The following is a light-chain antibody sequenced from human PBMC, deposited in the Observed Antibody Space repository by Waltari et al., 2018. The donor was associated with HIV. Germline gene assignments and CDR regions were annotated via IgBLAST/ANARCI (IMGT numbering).Light chain of an antibody. Sequence: QSALTQPASVPGSPGQSITIPCPGTCRYVGLYNYVTSYHQHPGEAPKLTIYEVSNRPSGVSTRFSGSKSGNAASLTISGRQAEDDADYYCSSYTGSSSLYVFGTGTKVTVL. CDR3: SSYTGSSSLYV. V-gene: IGLV2-14*01. CDR2: EVS. J-gene: IGLJ1*01. CDR1: CRYVGLYNY.